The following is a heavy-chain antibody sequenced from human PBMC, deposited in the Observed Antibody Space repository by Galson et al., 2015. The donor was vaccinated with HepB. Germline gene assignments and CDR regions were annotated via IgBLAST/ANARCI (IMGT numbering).Heavy chain of an antibody. V-gene: IGHV3-66*02. D-gene: IGHD3-3*01. CDR2: IYSGGST. Sequence: SLRLSCAASGFTVSSNYMSWVRQAPGKGLEWVSVIYSGGSTYYADSVKGRFTISRDNSKNTLYLQMNSLRAEDTAVYYCARVRNDFWSGYYAFDIWGQGTMVTVSS. CDR1: GFTVSSNY. J-gene: IGHJ3*02. CDR3: ARVRNDFWSGYYAFDI.